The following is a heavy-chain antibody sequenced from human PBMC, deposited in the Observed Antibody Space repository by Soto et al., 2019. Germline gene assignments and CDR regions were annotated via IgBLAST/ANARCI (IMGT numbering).Heavy chain of an antibody. Sequence: QVQLVQSGAEVKKPGASVKVSCKASGYTFTSYDINWVRQATGQGLEGMGWMNPNSGNTGYAQTFQGRVTMTRNTSISTDYMELSSLGSEDTAVYYCPRGRFLEWLPSSEVYGMDVWGQGTTVTDSS. J-gene: IGHJ6*02. V-gene: IGHV1-8*01. CDR2: MNPNSGNT. D-gene: IGHD3-3*01. CDR1: GYTFTSYD. CDR3: PRGRFLEWLPSSEVYGMDV.